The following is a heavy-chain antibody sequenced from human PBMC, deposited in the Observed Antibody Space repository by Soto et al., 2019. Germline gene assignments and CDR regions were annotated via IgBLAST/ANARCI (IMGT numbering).Heavy chain of an antibody. V-gene: IGHV1-18*01. CDR3: ASGGAARHLDS. CDR1: GYTFTNLA. Sequence: QVSLVQSGGELRRPGASVNVSCRTSGYTFTNLAFSWVRQAPGQGLEWIGFVSANNGFTHFSQKFKGRVSVKTDTSTSTVYLDLRSLSSDDTAVYYCASGGAARHLDSWGQGTPVTVSS. D-gene: IGHD6-6*01. CDR2: VSANNGFT. J-gene: IGHJ5*01.